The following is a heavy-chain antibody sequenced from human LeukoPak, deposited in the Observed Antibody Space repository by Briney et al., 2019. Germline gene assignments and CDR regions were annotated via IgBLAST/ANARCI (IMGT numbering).Heavy chain of an antibody. J-gene: IGHJ3*02. V-gene: IGHV3-23*01. CDR3: ARDPNGDYIGAFDM. CDR1: GFTFSDYA. Sequence: GALRLSCTASGFTFSDYAMMWVRQAPGKGPGWVSAIRGGGCSAFYADSVKGRFTISRDNSKYTTFLQMNSLRAEDTAVYYSARDPNGDYIGAFDMWGPGAMVTVSS. D-gene: IGHD4-17*01. CDR2: IRGGGCSA.